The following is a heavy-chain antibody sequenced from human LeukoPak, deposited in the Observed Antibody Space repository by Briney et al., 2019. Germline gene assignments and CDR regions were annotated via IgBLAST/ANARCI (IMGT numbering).Heavy chain of an antibody. CDR3: ARAQLAWDAAN. J-gene: IGHJ4*02. V-gene: IGHV3-66*01. Sequence: GGSLRLSCAASEFSVGSNYMTWVRQAPGKGLEWVSLIYSGGSTYYADSVKGRFTISRDNSKNTLYLQMNSLRAEDTAVYYCARAQLAWDAANWGQGTLVTVSS. CDR2: IYSGGST. D-gene: IGHD6-13*01. CDR1: EFSVGSNY.